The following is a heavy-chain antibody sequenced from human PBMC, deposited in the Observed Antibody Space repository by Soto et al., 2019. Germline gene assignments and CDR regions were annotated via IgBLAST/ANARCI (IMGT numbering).Heavy chain of an antibody. CDR2: IYYSGST. Sequence: SETLSLTCTVSGGSISSYYWSWIRQPPGKGLEWIGYIYYSGSTNYNPSLKSRVTISVDTSKNQFSLKLSSVTAADTAVYYCARDCSGGSCWVGDYYYMDVWGKGTTVTVSS. D-gene: IGHD2-15*01. J-gene: IGHJ6*03. CDR3: ARDCSGGSCWVGDYYYMDV. CDR1: GGSISSYY. V-gene: IGHV4-59*01.